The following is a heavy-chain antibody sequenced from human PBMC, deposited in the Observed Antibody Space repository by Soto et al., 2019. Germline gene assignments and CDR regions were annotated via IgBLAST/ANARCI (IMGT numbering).Heavy chain of an antibody. J-gene: IGHJ4*02. CDR3: ARDPGQDEAMDY. V-gene: IGHV3-33*01. CDR1: GFTFSNFG. CDR2: IWHDGKNK. Sequence: QVQVVESGGGVVQPGRSLRLSCVASGFTFSNFGMHWVRQAPGKGLEWVAVIWHDGKNKYYADSAEGRFTVSRDNSKNTLYRQMNSLTAEDTAVYYCARDPGQDEAMDYWGQGTLVNVSS.